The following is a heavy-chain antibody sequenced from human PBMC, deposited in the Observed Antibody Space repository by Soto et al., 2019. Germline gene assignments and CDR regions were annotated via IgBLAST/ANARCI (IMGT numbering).Heavy chain of an antibody. V-gene: IGHV3-30-3*01. Sequence: QVQLVESGGGVVQPGRSLRLSCAALGFSFRNYAMHWVRQPPGKGLEWVASISYDGASQYYADSVKGRLTVTRDNSNNAVYMQVNSLRVEDTAVYNCAGDIVLDIVMIFYGMDVWGKGTTVIVS. CDR3: AGDIVLDIVMIFYGMDV. CDR2: ISYDGASQ. D-gene: IGHD5-12*01. J-gene: IGHJ6*04. CDR1: GFSFRNYA.